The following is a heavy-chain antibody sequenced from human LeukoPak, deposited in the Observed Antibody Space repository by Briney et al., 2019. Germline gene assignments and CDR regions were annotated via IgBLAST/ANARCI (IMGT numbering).Heavy chain of an antibody. Sequence: GGSLRLSCTASGFTFSTYWMSWVRQAPGKGLEWVANTREDGSEKYYVDSVKGRFTISRDNAKNSLYLQMNSLRAEDTAVYYCARVHQGGYFDYWGQGTLVTVSS. V-gene: IGHV3-7*01. CDR2: TREDGSEK. D-gene: IGHD3-16*01. CDR3: ARVHQGGYFDY. CDR1: GFTFSTYW. J-gene: IGHJ4*02.